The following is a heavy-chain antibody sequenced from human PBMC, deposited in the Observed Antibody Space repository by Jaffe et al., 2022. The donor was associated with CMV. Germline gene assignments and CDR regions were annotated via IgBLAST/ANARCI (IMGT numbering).Heavy chain of an antibody. D-gene: IGHD5-18*01. CDR1: GFSFSGFA. V-gene: IGHV3-23*04. J-gene: IGHJ6*03. CDR3: AKKSGAMVRGYYYMDV. Sequence: EVQLVESGGGLVQPGGSLRLSCAASGFSFSGFAMSWVRQSPGKGLEWISGITGSGGTTYYADSVKGRFTISRDNSKNTLYLQMSDLRAEDTALYFCAKKSGAMVRGYYYMDVWGKGTTVTVSS. CDR2: ITGSGGTT.